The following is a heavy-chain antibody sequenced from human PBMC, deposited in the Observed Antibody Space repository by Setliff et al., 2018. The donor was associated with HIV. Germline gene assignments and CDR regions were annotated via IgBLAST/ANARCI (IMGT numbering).Heavy chain of an antibody. CDR3: ARSPYGDYGLDY. V-gene: IGHV3-23*01. CDR2: ISGSGGST. D-gene: IGHD4-17*01. J-gene: IGHJ4*02. CDR1: GLTFSSYA. Sequence: LRLSCAASGLTFSSYAMSWVRQAPGKGLEWVSSISGSGGSTYYADSVKGRFTISRDNAKNSLYLQMNSLRAEDTAVYYCARSPYGDYGLDYWGQGTLVTVSS.